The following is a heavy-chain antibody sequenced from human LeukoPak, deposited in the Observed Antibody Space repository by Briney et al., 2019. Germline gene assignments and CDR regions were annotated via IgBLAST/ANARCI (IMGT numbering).Heavy chain of an antibody. CDR1: GGSISRGYY. CDR2: IYHSGST. Sequence: PSETLSLTCTVSGGSISRGYYWGWIRQPPGKGLEWIGSIYHSGSTYYNPSLKSRVTISVDTSKNQFSLKLSSVTAADTAVYYCARDLHPMVRGVIEYYFDYWGQGTLVTVSS. CDR3: ARDLHPMVRGVIEYYFDY. D-gene: IGHD3-10*01. J-gene: IGHJ4*02. V-gene: IGHV4-38-2*02.